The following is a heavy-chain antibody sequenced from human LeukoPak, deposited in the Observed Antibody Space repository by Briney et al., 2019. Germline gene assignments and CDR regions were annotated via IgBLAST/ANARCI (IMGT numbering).Heavy chain of an antibody. CDR2: IYTSGST. Sequence: SETLSLTCTVSGGSISSYYWSWIRQPAGKGLEWIGRIYTSGSTNYNPSLKSRVTMSVDTSKNQFSLKLSSVTAADTAVYYCARSALGGLGYCSSTSCLTDFDYWGQGTLVTVSS. V-gene: IGHV4-4*07. J-gene: IGHJ4*02. D-gene: IGHD2-2*01. CDR3: ARSALGGLGYCSSTSCLTDFDY. CDR1: GGSISSYY.